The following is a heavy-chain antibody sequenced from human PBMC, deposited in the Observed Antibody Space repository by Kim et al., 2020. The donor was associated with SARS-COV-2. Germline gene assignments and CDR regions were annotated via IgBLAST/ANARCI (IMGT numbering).Heavy chain of an antibody. Sequence: ASVKVSCKASGYTFTSYAMHCVRQAPGQRLEWMGWINAGNGNTKYSQKFQGRVTITRDTSASTAYMELSSLRSEDTAVYYCARGPSIVVVVAATSTWEVKFDPWGQGTLVTVSS. D-gene: IGHD2-15*01. V-gene: IGHV1-3*01. CDR3: ARGPSIVVVVAATSTWEVKFDP. CDR1: GYTFTSYA. J-gene: IGHJ5*02. CDR2: INAGNGNT.